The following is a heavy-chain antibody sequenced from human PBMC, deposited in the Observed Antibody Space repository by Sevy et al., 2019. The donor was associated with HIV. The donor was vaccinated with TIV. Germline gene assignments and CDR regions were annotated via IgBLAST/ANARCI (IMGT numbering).Heavy chain of an antibody. CDR3: ARGSSGIAAAIDS. D-gene: IGHD6-13*01. V-gene: IGHV4-59*01. CDR2: IYYSGST. CDR1: GGSISSYY. J-gene: IGHJ4*02. Sequence: SETLSLTCTVSGGSISSYYWSWIRQPPGKALEWIGYIYYSGSTNYNPSLTSRVTISVDTSKNQFSLKLSSVTAADTAVYYCARGSSGIAAAIDSWGQGTLVTVSS.